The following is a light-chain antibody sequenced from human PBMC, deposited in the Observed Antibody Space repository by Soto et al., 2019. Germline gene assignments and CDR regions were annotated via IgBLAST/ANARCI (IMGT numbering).Light chain of an antibody. Sequence: EIVITQSPATLSVSPGETATLSCRASQSVSNNLAWYQKKPGQGPRLLIYGAFTGATGIQARFSGSGSGTDFSLTISSVQSEDFAVYYCQQYKNWPPLTFGGGNKVEIK. CDR2: GAF. CDR1: QSVSNN. J-gene: IGKJ4*01. CDR3: QQYKNWPPLT. V-gene: IGKV3-15*01.